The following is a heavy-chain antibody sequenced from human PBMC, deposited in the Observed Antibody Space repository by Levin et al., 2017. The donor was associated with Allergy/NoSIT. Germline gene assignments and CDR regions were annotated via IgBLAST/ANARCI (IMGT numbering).Heavy chain of an antibody. Sequence: GESLKISCAASGFTFSDDGMNWVRQAPGKGLEWVSFIRSSGTAIYYADSVKGRFTISRDNARNSLYLQMNSLRAEDTAVYYCARDLNWSPDYWGQGTLVTVSS. CDR1: GFTFSDDG. V-gene: IGHV3-48*01. CDR2: IRSSGTAI. CDR3: ARDLNWSPDY. J-gene: IGHJ4*02.